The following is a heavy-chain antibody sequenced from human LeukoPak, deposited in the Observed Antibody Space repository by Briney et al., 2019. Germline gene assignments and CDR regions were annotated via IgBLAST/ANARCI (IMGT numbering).Heavy chain of an antibody. CDR3: ARDLTPPYYYGMDV. Sequence: GRSLRLSCAASGFTFSSYGMHWVRQAPGKGLEWVAVIWYDGSNKYYADSVKGRFTISRDNSKNTLYLQMYSLRAEDTAVYYCARDLTPPYYYGMDVWGQGTTVTVSS. D-gene: IGHD1-14*01. J-gene: IGHJ6*02. CDR1: GFTFSSYG. V-gene: IGHV3-33*01. CDR2: IWYDGSNK.